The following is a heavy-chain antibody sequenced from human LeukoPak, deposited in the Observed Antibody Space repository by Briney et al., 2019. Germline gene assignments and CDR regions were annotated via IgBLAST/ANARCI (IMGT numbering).Heavy chain of an antibody. CDR3: ARTTVSLLDY. Sequence: SQTLSLTCTVSGGSISSSSYYWGWSRQPPGKGLEWNGSIYYSGSTYYNPSLKSRVTISVDTSKNQFSLKLSSVTAADTAVYYCARTTVSLLDYWGQGTLVTVSS. CDR1: GGSISSSSYY. J-gene: IGHJ4*02. V-gene: IGHV4-39*07. D-gene: IGHD1-1*01. CDR2: IYYSGST.